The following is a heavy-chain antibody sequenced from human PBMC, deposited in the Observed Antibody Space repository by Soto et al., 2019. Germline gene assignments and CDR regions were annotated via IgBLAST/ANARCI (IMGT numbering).Heavy chain of an antibody. D-gene: IGHD5-18*01. CDR3: ARDVAHGYTENV. CDR1: GGSVGSGEYD. V-gene: IGHV4-30-4*01. Sequence: SGTLSLTCTVSGGSVGSGEYDYSWIRQPPGKGLEWIGYIYDSGITNYTPSLKGRVTMSLDRSNNQVSLKLSSVTAADTAVYFCARDVAHGYTENVWGQGTMVTVSS. CDR2: IYDSGIT. J-gene: IGHJ3*01.